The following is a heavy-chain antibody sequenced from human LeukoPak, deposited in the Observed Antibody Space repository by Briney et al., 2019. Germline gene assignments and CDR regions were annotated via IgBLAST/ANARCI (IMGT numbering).Heavy chain of an antibody. V-gene: IGHV4-34*01. CDR2: INHRGST. D-gene: IGHD6-19*01. CDR3: ATQIAVAIDY. Sequence: SESLSLTCAVYGGSFSGYYWSWIRQPPGKGLEWIGEINHRGSTNYNPSLKSRVTISVDTYKNQFSLKLSSVTAADTAVYYCATQIAVAIDYWGEGTLVTVSS. CDR1: GGSFSGYY. J-gene: IGHJ4*02.